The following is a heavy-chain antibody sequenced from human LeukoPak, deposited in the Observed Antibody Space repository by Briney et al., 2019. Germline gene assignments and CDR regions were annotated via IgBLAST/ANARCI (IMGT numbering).Heavy chain of an antibody. J-gene: IGHJ6*04. D-gene: IGHD3-10*02. Sequence: GGSLRLSCAASGFPFSSYGMHWVRQAPGKGLEWVAAISNDGNNKFYADSVKGRFTISRDNAKNSLYLQMNSLRAEDTAVYYCAELGITMIGGVWGKGTTVTISS. CDR1: GFPFSSYG. CDR3: AELGITMIGGV. CDR2: ISNDGNNK. V-gene: IGHV3-30*18.